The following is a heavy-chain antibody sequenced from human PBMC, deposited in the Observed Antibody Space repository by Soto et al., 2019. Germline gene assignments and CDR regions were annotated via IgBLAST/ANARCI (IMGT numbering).Heavy chain of an antibody. V-gene: IGHV4-4*07. CDR3: ARDNVWSGYYSFFDY. CDR2: IYSSGST. J-gene: IGHJ4*02. Sequence: SETLSLNCSVSDGSINSHFWSWIRQPAGKRLEWIGRIYSSGSTIYNPSLKSRVTMSVDTSKNQFSLKLRSVTAADTAVYYCARDNVWSGYYSFFDYWGQGTLVTVSS. CDR1: DGSINSHF. D-gene: IGHD3-3*01.